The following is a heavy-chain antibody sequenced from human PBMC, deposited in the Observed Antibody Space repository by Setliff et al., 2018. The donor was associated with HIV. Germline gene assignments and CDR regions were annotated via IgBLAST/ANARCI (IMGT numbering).Heavy chain of an antibody. CDR3: VRGVQSPPHYSYYYMDV. V-gene: IGHV1-69*02. Sequence: GASVKVSCKASRSTFNSHTINWVRQAPGQGLDWMGRIIPILGVANYAQRFQGKVTITADKSTSTAYMERTSLRFDDTAMYYCVRGVQSPPHYSYYYMDVWGEGTMVTVSS. CDR2: IIPILGVA. D-gene: IGHD3-3*01. J-gene: IGHJ6*03. CDR1: RSTFNSHT.